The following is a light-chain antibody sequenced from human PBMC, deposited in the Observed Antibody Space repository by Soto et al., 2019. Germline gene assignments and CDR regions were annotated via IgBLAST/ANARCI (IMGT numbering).Light chain of an antibody. Sequence: QSALTQPASVSGSPGQSITISCTGTSSDVGGYNYVSWYQQHPGKAPKLMIYDVNNRPSGVSDRFSGSKSGNTASLTISGHQAEDEADYFCSSYTSSNTLYVLGAGTKLTVL. J-gene: IGLJ1*01. V-gene: IGLV2-14*01. CDR1: SSDVGGYNY. CDR3: SSYTSSNTLYV. CDR2: DVN.